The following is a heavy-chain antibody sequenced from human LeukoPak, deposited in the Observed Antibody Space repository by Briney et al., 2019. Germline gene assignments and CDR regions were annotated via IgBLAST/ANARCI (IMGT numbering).Heavy chain of an antibody. CDR3: ARDLYDILTGSKGGVDY. V-gene: IGHV3-30*04. J-gene: IGHJ4*02. CDR1: GFTFSSYA. D-gene: IGHD3-9*01. CDR2: ISYDGSNK. Sequence: GGSLRLSCAASGFTFSSYAMHWVRQAPGKGLEWVAVISYDGSNKYYADSVKGRFTISRDNSKNTLYLQMNSLRAEDTAVYYCARDLYDILTGSKGGVDYWGQGTLVTVSS.